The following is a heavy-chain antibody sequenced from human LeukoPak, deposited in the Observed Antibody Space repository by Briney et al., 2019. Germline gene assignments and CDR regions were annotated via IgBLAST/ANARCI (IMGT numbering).Heavy chain of an antibody. J-gene: IGHJ3*02. CDR2: ISASNGET. Sequence: GAPVKVSCKASRFTFTSYGFSCVRQAPGHGVEWRGWISASNGETKYAQKFLGRVTMTMHTYTKTAYMELMSLRYADTATYYCAIIRRDHLQEAVDIWGQGTMVTVSS. CDR3: AIIRRDHLQEAVDI. CDR1: RFTFTSYG. V-gene: IGHV1-18*01. D-gene: IGHD3-16*01.